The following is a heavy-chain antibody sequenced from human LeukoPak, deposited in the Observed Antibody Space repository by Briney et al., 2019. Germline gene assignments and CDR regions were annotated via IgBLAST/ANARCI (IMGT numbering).Heavy chain of an antibody. J-gene: IGHJ3*02. CDR3: AALDYYGSGRSYDAFDI. D-gene: IGHD3-10*01. CDR2: IIPTFGTA. CDR1: GGTFSSYA. Sequence: SVKVSCKASGGTFSSYAISWVRQAPGQGLEWMGGIIPTFGTANYAQKFQGRVTITADKSTSTAYMELSSLRSEDTAVYYCAALDYYGSGRSYDAFDIWGQGTMVTVSS. V-gene: IGHV1-69*06.